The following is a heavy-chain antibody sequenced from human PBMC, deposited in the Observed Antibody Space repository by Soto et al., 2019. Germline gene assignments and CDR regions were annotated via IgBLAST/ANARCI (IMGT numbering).Heavy chain of an antibody. CDR3: ARDLGAAALFY. CDR1: GGSINSYY. Sequence: QVQLQESGPGLVTPSETLSLTCSVSGGSINSYYWCWIRQPPGKGLEWIGYIFHSGSTNYNPSLESRVTIAVDTSNNQFSLRLSSVTAADTALYYCARDLGAAALFYWGQGTLVTVSS. CDR2: IFHSGST. V-gene: IGHV4-59*01. J-gene: IGHJ4*02. D-gene: IGHD3-3*01.